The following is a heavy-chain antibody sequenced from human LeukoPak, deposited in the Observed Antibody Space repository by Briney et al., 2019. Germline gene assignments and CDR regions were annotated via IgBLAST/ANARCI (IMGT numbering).Heavy chain of an antibody. CDR2: IYYSGTT. D-gene: IGHD3-9*01. CDR1: GGSISSYY. V-gene: IGHV4-59*01. J-gene: IGHJ6*03. Sequence: SETLSLTCTVSGGSISSYYWSWIRQPPGKGLEWIGYIYYSGTTNYNPSLKSRVTISVDTSKNQFSLKLSSVTAADTAVYYCARVSWFPGSSYYYMDVWGKGTTVTVSS. CDR3: ARVSWFPGSSYYYMDV.